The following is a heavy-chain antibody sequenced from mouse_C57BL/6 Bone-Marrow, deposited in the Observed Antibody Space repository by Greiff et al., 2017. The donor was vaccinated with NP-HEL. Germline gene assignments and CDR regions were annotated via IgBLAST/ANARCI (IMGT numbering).Heavy chain of an antibody. CDR3: AREDFYYYGSSSWFAY. CDR2: IYPGDGDT. Sequence: VQLQQSGAELVKPGASVKISCKASGYAFSSYWMNWVKQRPGKGLEWIGQIYPGDGDTNYNGKFKGKATLTADKSSSTAYMQLSSLTSEDSAVYFCAREDFYYYGSSSWFAYWGQGTLVTVSA. V-gene: IGHV1-80*01. CDR1: GYAFSSYW. D-gene: IGHD1-1*01. J-gene: IGHJ3*01.